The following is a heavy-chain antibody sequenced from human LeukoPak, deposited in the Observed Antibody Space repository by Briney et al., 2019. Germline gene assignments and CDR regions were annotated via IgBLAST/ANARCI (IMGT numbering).Heavy chain of an antibody. CDR2: TNPNSGAT. V-gene: IGHV1-2*02. Sequence: ASVKVSCKASGYTFTGYYIHWVRQAPGQGLEWMGWTNPNSGATNYAQKFQGRVTMTRDTSISTAYMELSRLRSDDTAVYYCARVSVATVTTLGWFDPWGQGTLVTVSS. CDR3: ARVSVATVTTLGWFDP. D-gene: IGHD4-17*01. J-gene: IGHJ5*02. CDR1: GYTFTGYY.